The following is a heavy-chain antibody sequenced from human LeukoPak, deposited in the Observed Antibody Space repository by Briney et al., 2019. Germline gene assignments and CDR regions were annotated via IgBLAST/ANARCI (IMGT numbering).Heavy chain of an antibody. Sequence: GGSLRLSCAASGFTFSSYSMNWVRQAPGKGLEWVSSISSSSSYIYYADSVKGRFTISRDNAKNSLYLQMNSLRAEDTAVYYCAKQTPYCSSTSCYYYYYMDVWGKGTTVTVSS. CDR3: AKQTPYCSSTSCYYYYYMDV. CDR1: GFTFSSYS. V-gene: IGHV3-21*04. D-gene: IGHD2-2*01. CDR2: ISSSSSYI. J-gene: IGHJ6*03.